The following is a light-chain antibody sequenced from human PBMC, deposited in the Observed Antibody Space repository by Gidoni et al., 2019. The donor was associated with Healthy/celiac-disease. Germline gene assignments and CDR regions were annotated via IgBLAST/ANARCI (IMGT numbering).Light chain of an antibody. J-gene: IGKJ3*01. Sequence: EIVLTQSPATLSLSPGERATLSRRASQSVSSYFAWYQQKPGQAPRLLIYDASNRATGIPARFSGSGSGTDFTLTISGLEPEDFAVYYCQQRSNWPFTFXPXTKVDIK. CDR1: QSVSSY. CDR2: DAS. V-gene: IGKV3-11*01. CDR3: QQRSNWPFT.